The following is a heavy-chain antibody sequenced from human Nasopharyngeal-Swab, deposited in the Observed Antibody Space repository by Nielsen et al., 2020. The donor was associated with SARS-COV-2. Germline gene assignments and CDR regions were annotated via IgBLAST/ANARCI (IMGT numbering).Heavy chain of an antibody. CDR2: ISSTSGYI. V-gene: IGHV3-21*01. D-gene: IGHD3-16*01. Sequence: GESLKISCAASGFTFSSYSMNWVRPAPGKGLEWVSSISSTSGYIYYADSVNGRFTISRDNAKNSLYLQMNSLRAEGTAVYYCARVDRRGNYFDYWGQGTLVTVSS. J-gene: IGHJ4*02. CDR3: ARVDRRGNYFDY. CDR1: GFTFSSYS.